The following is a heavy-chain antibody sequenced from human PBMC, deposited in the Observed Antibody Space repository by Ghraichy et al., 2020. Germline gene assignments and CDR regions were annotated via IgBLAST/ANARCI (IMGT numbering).Heavy chain of an antibody. CDR2: INSGGNT. D-gene: IGHD6-13*01. V-gene: IGHV3-53*01. J-gene: IGHJ5*02. CDR1: GSSVSSDY. Sequence: GGSLRLSCVVSGSSVSSDYMSWVRQAPGKGLEWVSVINSGGNTYYSDSVKGRFTISRDNPKNTLYLQMNSLRDEDTAVYYCARGAAAGTPTWGQGTLVTVSS. CDR3: ARGAAAGTPT.